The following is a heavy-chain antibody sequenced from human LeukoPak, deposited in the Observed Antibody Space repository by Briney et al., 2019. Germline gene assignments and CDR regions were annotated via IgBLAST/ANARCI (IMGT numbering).Heavy chain of an antibody. CDR2: VTGSGGSA. J-gene: IGHJ4*02. Sequence: PGGSLRLSCAASGFTFTYAMSWVRRAPGKGLGGVSGVTGSGGSAYYADSVKGRFTISRDNSKNTLNLQMNSLRAEDTAVYYCAKDPDSSSWQFDYWGQGTLVTVSS. D-gene: IGHD6-13*01. CDR3: AKDPDSSSWQFDY. CDR1: GFTFTYA. V-gene: IGHV3-23*01.